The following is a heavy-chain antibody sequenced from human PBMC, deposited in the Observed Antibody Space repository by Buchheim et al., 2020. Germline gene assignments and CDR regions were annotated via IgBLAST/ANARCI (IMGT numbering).Heavy chain of an antibody. CDR3: ASKQWVYYYFDL. J-gene: IGHJ2*01. CDR2: IYYSGST. D-gene: IGHD3-22*01. CDR1: GGSISIRNFY. Sequence: QLQVQESGPGLVKPSETLSLTCTVSGGSISIRNFYWGWIRQPPGKGLEWIGSIYYSGSTYYNPSLKSRVTISVDTSKNQFSLKLSSVTAADTAVYYCASKQWVYYYFDLWGRGTL. V-gene: IGHV4-39*01.